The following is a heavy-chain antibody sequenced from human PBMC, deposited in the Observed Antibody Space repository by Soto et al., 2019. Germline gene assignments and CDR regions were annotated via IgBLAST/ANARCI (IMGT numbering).Heavy chain of an antibody. J-gene: IGHJ6*02. D-gene: IGHD2-2*01. CDR1: GFTFSSYA. CDR3: ARADEYCSSTSCYRGPHLDV. V-gene: IGHV3-30-3*01. Sequence: PGGSLRLSCAASGFTFSSYAMHWVRQAPGKGLEWVAVISYDGSDKYYADSVKGRFTISRDNSKNTLYLQMNSLRAEDTAVYYCARADEYCSSTSCYRGPHLDVWGQGTTVTVSS. CDR2: ISYDGSDK.